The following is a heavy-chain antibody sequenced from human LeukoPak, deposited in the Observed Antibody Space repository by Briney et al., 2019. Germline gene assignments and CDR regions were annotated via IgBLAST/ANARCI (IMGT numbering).Heavy chain of an antibody. D-gene: IGHD5-18*01. V-gene: IGHV3-9*01. J-gene: IGHJ6*03. CDR2: ISWSSFTI. Sequence: GGSLRLSCAASGFTFDDYAMHWVRQAPGKGLEWVSDISWSSFTIGYADSVKGRFTISRDNAKNSLYLQMKSLRVEDTALYDCAKDIGGVDTASTYMDVWGKGTTLSISS. CDR1: GFTFDDYA. CDR3: AKDIGGVDTASTYMDV.